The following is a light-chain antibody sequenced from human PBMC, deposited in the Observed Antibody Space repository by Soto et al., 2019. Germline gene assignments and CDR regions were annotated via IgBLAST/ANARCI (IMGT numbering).Light chain of an antibody. J-gene: IGLJ2*01. CDR3: HSYDRSLSGSV. V-gene: IGLV1-40*01. CDR2: GNS. CDR1: SSNIGAGYD. Sequence: QSVLTQPPSVSGAPGQRVTISCTGSSSNIGAGYDVHWYQQLPGTAPKLLIYGNSNRPSGVPDRFSGSKSGTSASLAITGLQAEDEADYYYHSYDRSLSGSVFGGVTKLTVL.